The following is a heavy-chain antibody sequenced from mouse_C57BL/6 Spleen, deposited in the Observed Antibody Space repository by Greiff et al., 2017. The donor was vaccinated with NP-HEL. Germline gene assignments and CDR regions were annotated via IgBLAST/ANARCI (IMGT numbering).Heavy chain of an antibody. Sequence: VKLMESGPELVKPGASVKISCKASGYAFSSSWMNWVKQRPGKGLEWIGRIYPGDGDTSYNGKFKGKATLTADKSSSTAYMQLSSLTSEDSAVYFCARGSYDGYYEFAYWGQGTLVTVSA. J-gene: IGHJ3*01. V-gene: IGHV1-82*01. D-gene: IGHD2-3*01. CDR3: ARGSYDGYYEFAY. CDR1: GYAFSSSW. CDR2: IYPGDGDT.